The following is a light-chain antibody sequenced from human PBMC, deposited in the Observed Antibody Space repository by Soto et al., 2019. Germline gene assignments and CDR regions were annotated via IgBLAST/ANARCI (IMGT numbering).Light chain of an antibody. Sequence: AIRMTQSPSSFSASTGDRVTITCRASQGIRNDLGWYQQKPGKAPKLLIYAASSLQSGVPSRFSGSGSGTDFTLTISSLQPEDFATYYCLQDYNYPLTFGQGTKVDNK. CDR3: LQDYNYPLT. CDR1: QGIRND. V-gene: IGKV1-6*01. J-gene: IGKJ1*01. CDR2: AAS.